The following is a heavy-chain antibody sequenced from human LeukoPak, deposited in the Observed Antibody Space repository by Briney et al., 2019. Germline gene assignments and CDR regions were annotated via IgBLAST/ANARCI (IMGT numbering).Heavy chain of an antibody. CDR1: GCTFSSYA. J-gene: IGHJ4*02. CDR3: AREPLGCGGDCHFDY. V-gene: IGHV1-69*15. D-gene: IGHD2-21*02. Sequence: SVKVSCKTSGCTFSSYAFSWMRQAPGQGLEWVGRIIPIYNPVDYTQRFQGRVTITADESTNTVYLELSSLRYDDTAVYYCAREPLGCGGDCHFDYWGQGTLVTVSS. CDR2: IIPIYNPV.